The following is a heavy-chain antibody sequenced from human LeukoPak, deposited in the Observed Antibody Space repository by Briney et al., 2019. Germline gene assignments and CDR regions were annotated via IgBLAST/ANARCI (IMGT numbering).Heavy chain of an antibody. CDR2: IYSGGST. Sequence: PGGSLRLSCAASGFTFSSYAMSWVRQAPGKGLEWVSVIYSGGSTYYADSVKGRFTISRDNSKNTLYLQMNSLRAEDTAVYYCARDTNLRGAFDIWGQGTMVTVSS. J-gene: IGHJ3*02. V-gene: IGHV3-53*01. CDR3: ARDTNLRGAFDI. D-gene: IGHD2-2*01. CDR1: GFTFSSYA.